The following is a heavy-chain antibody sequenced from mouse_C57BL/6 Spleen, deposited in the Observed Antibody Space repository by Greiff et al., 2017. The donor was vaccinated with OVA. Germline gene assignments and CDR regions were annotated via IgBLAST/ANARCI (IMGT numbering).Heavy chain of an antibody. CDR3: ARRSPYYGSSYGAMDY. Sequence: EVKLMESGGGLVQPGGSLKLSCAASGFTFSDYYMYWVRQTPEKRLEWVAYISNGGGSTYYPDTVKGRFPISRDNAKNTLYLQMCRLKSEDTAMYYCARRSPYYGSSYGAMDYWGQGTSVTVSS. J-gene: IGHJ4*01. CDR1: GFTFSDYY. D-gene: IGHD1-1*01. CDR2: ISNGGGST. V-gene: IGHV5-12*01.